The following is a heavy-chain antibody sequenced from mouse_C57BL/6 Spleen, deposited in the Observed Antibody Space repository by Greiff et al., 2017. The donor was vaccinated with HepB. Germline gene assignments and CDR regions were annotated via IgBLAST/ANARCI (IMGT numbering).Heavy chain of an antibody. Sequence: VQLQQPGAELVKPGASVKLSCKASGYTFTSYWMHWVKQRPGQGLEWIGMIHPNSGSTNYNEKFKSKATLTVDKSSSTAYMQLSSLTSEDSAVYYCARSCSSTRSYAMDYWGKGTSVTVSS. CDR2: IHPNSGST. J-gene: IGHJ4*01. CDR3: ARSCSSTRSYAMDY. V-gene: IGHV1-64*01. D-gene: IGHD1-1*01. CDR1: GYTFTSYW.